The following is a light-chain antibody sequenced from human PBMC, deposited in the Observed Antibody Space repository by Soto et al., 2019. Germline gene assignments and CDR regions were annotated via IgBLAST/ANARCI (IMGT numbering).Light chain of an antibody. CDR2: QDT. CDR1: KLGDKY. V-gene: IGLV3-1*01. J-gene: IGLJ2*01. Sequence: SYELTQPPSVSVSPGQTASITCSGHKLGDKYACWYQQKPGQSPVLIIYQDTKRPSGIPERFSGSNSGNTATLTISGTRAMDEADFYCQAWDSSTVVFGGGTKLTVL. CDR3: QAWDSSTVV.